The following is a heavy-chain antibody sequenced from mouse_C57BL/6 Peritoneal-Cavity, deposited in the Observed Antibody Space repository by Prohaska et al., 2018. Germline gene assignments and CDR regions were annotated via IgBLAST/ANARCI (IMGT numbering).Heavy chain of an antibody. Sequence: EVQLVESGGGLVKPGGSLKLSCADSGFTFSDYGMHWVRQAPEKGLEWVAYISSGSSTIYYADTVKGRFTISRDNAKNTLFLQMTSLRSEDTAMYYCARNRGYAMDYWGQGTSVTVSS. CDR1: GFTFSDYG. CDR3: ARNRGYAMDY. CDR2: ISSGSSTI. V-gene: IGHV5-17*01. J-gene: IGHJ4*01.